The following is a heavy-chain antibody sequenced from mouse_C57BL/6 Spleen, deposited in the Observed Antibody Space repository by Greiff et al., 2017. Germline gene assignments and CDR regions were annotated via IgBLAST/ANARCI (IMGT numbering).Heavy chain of an antibody. Sequence: QVQLQQPGAELVKPGASVKLSCKASGYTFTSYWMQWVKQRPGQGLEWIGEIDPSDSYTNYNQKFKGKATLTVDTSSSTAYMQLSSLTSEDSAVYYCARIITPGPFDYWGQGTTLTVSS. V-gene: IGHV1-50*01. CDR2: IDPSDSYT. D-gene: IGHD1-1*01. CDR3: ARIITPGPFDY. J-gene: IGHJ2*01. CDR1: GYTFTSYW.